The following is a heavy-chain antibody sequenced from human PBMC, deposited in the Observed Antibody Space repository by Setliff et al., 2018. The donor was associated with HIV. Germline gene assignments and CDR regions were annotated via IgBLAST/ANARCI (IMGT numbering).Heavy chain of an antibody. D-gene: IGHD3-16*01. CDR2: IIPIFNTA. V-gene: IGHV1-69*05. CDR1: GGTFSSYA. CDR3: VKDFLPPLGVYYFDY. Sequence: SVKVSCKASGGTFSSYAISWVRQAPGQGLEWMGGIIPIFNTANYAQKFQGRVTMTRYTSTTTVYMELSSLRSEDTALYYCVKDFLPPLGVYYFDYWGQGALVTVSS. J-gene: IGHJ4*02.